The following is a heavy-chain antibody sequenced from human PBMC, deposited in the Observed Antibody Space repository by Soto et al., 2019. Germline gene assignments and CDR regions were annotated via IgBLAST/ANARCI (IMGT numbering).Heavy chain of an antibody. D-gene: IGHD2-15*01. CDR1: GFTFSSYW. CDR3: ARTTVVAAYIY. CDR2: IKEDGSEK. J-gene: IGHJ4*02. V-gene: IGHV3-7*03. Sequence: GESLRLFCAASGFTFSSYWMSWVRQAPGKGLEWVANIKEDGSEKYYVDSVKGRFTISRDNAKNSLYLQMNSLRAEDTAVYYCARTTVVAAYIYWGQGTLVTVSS.